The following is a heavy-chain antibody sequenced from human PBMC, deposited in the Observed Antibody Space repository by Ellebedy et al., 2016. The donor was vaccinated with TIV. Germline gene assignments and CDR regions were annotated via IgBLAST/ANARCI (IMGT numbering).Heavy chain of an antibody. CDR1: GFTFSSYS. V-gene: IGHV3-48*04. J-gene: IGHJ5*02. CDR3: ARGGRSNTFDP. Sequence: GGSLRLSXAASGFTFSSYSMNWVRQAPGKGLEWVSYISSSSTIIYYADSVKGRFTISRDNAKNSLYVQMNSLRAEDTAVYYCARGGRSNTFDPWGQGTLVTVSS. CDR2: ISSSSTII. D-gene: IGHD2-15*01.